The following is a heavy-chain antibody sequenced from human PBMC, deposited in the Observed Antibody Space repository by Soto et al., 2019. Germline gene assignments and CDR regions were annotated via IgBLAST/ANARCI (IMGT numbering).Heavy chain of an antibody. CDR3: ARGSWDDVTGHYYMDV. J-gene: IGHJ6*03. CDR1: GDSVSSNSAA. D-gene: IGHD1-1*01. Sequence: SQTLSLTCDISGDSVSSNSAAWNWIRQTPSRGLEWLGRTYYRSKWYINYAVSVKSRITVNPDTSKNQFPLQLNSVTPEDTAVYYCARGSWDDVTGHYYMDVWGKGTTVTVSS. V-gene: IGHV6-1*01. CDR2: TYYRSKWYI.